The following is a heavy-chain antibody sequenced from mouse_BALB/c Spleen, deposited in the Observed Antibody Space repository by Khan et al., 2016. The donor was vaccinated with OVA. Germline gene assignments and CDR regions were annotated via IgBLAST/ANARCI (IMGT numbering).Heavy chain of an antibody. J-gene: IGHJ2*01. Sequence: EVQLQESGPGLVKPSQSLSLTCTVTGYSIPSGYGWNWTRQFPGNKMEWMGYISYSGSTNYNPSLKSRISITRDTSKNQFFLQLNSVTTEDAATYYCARTARIRYWGQGTTLTVSA. CDR3: ARTARIRY. D-gene: IGHD1-2*01. CDR2: ISYSGST. V-gene: IGHV3-2*02. CDR1: GYSIPSGYG.